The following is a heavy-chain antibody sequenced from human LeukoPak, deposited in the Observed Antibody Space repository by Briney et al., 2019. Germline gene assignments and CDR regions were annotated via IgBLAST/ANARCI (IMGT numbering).Heavy chain of an antibody. Sequence: GESLKISCKGSGYSFTSYWIGGARQMPGKGLEWMGIIYPGDSDTRYSPSFQGQVTLSADKSISTAYLQWSSLKASDTAMYYCARRYYYDSSGYLYYFDYWGQGTLVTVSS. CDR3: ARRYYYDSSGYLYYFDY. CDR2: IYPGDSDT. V-gene: IGHV5-51*01. CDR1: GYSFTSYW. J-gene: IGHJ4*02. D-gene: IGHD3-22*01.